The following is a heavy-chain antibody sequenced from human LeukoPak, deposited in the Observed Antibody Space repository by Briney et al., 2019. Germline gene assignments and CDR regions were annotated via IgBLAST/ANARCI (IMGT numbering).Heavy chain of an antibody. J-gene: IGHJ4*02. V-gene: IGHV1-24*01. CDR3: ATGMVRGVIFFY. Sequence: ASVKVSSKVSGYTLTELSMHWVRQAPGKGLEWMGGFDPEDGETIYAQKFQGRVTMTEDTSTDTAYMELSSLRSEDTAVYYCATGMVRGVIFFYWGQGTLVTVSS. CDR2: FDPEDGET. CDR1: GYTLTELS. D-gene: IGHD3-10*01.